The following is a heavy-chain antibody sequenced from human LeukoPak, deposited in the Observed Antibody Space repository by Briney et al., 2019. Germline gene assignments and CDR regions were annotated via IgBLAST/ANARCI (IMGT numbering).Heavy chain of an antibody. CDR1: GYIFTSYY. CDR2: VSSYNAKT. D-gene: IGHD2/OR15-2a*01. J-gene: IGHJ5*02. CDR3: ARGDTFLPTHYFDP. V-gene: IGHV1-18*04. Sequence: ASVKVSCKASGYIFTSYYVHWVRQAPGQGLEWMGWVSSYNAKTNYAQSLQDRVTMTTDTSTSTVYMELRSLRSDDTALYYCARGDTFLPTHYFDPWGQGTLVTVSS.